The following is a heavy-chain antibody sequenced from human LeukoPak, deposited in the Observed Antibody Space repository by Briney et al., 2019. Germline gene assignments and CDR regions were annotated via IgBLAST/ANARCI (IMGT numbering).Heavy chain of an antibody. CDR3: AGWGLSDTYLIFDY. J-gene: IGHJ4*02. V-gene: IGHV4-34*01. Sequence: PSETLSLTCAVYGGSFRGYSWTWIRQSPGKGLEWIGEINHSGSTNYNPSLKSRVTISVDSSKNQFSLRLSSATAADTAVYYCAGWGLSDTYLIFDYWGQGTLVTVSS. CDR2: INHSGST. CDR1: GGSFRGYS. D-gene: IGHD1-26*01.